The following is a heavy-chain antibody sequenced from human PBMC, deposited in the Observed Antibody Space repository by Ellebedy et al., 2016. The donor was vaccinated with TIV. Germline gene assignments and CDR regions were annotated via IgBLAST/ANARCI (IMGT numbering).Heavy chain of an antibody. Sequence: KVSCXGSGYSFTTYWIGWVRQMPGKGLELMGIIYPGDSDTRYSPSFQGQVTISADKSISTAYLQWSSLKASDTAMYYCARQEGDSSGWYGGYWGQGTLVTVSS. CDR2: IYPGDSDT. CDR1: GYSFTTYW. J-gene: IGHJ4*02. CDR3: ARQEGDSSGWYGGY. D-gene: IGHD6-19*01. V-gene: IGHV5-51*01.